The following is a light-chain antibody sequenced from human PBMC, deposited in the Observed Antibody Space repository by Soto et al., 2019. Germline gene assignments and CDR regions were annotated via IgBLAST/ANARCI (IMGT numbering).Light chain of an antibody. J-gene: IGKJ1*01. V-gene: IGKV3-11*01. CDR1: QSVSSY. CDR2: DAS. Sequence: EIVLTQSPATLSLSPGERATLFCRASQSVSSYLAWYQQKPGQAPRLLIYDASNRATGIPARFSGSGSGTDFTLTISSLEPEDFAVYYCQQRSNWWTFGQGTKV. CDR3: QQRSNWWT.